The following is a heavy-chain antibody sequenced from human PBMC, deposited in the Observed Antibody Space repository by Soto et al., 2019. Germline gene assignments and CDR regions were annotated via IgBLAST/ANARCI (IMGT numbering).Heavy chain of an antibody. CDR2: INSYNGNT. V-gene: IGHV1-18*01. Sequence: QVQVVQSGAEVKKPGASVKVSCKASGYTFSHYGFSWVRQAPGQGLEWMGWINSYNGNTNYAQRFQGRVTMTTDTSNRIGNMELGSLRSYDTAVYYCLRATPAGYGYIVLHYWGQVYLITVSS. D-gene: IGHD5-18*01. CDR3: LRATPAGYGYIVLHY. J-gene: IGHJ4*02. CDR1: GYTFSHYG.